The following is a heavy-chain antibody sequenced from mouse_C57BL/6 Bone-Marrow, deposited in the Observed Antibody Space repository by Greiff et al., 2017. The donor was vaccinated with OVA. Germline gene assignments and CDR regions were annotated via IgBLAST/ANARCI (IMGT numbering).Heavy chain of an antibody. Sequence: EVQLQQSGPVLVKPGASVKMSCKASGYTFTDYYMNWVKQSHGKSLEWIGVINPYNGGTSYNQKFKGKATLTVDKSSSTAYMELNSLTSEDSAVYYCARWLPLYYYAMDYWGQGTSVTVSS. V-gene: IGHV1-19*01. CDR2: INPYNGGT. CDR1: GYTFTDYY. CDR3: ARWLPLYYYAMDY. J-gene: IGHJ4*01. D-gene: IGHD2-2*01.